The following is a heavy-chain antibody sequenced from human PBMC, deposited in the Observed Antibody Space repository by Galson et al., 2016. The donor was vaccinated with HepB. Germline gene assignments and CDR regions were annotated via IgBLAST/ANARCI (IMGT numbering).Heavy chain of an antibody. D-gene: IGHD3-3*01. CDR1: GYGITAHW. CDR2: IYSGNSDT. J-gene: IGHJ4*02. CDR3: VRTKDPGYDFGSGYSD. Sequence: QSGAEVKKSGESLKISCKSSGYGITAHWIGWVRQVPGKGLEWMGLIYSGNSDTRYSPSFQGQVTMSVDKSISTAYLPWSSLKASDTAMYYCVRTKDPGYDFGSGYSDWGQGTLVTVSS. V-gene: IGHV5-51*01.